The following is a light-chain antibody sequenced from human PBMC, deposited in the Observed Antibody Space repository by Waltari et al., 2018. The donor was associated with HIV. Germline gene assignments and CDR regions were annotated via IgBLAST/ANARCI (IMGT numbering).Light chain of an antibody. V-gene: IGKV3-20*01. CDR1: ETIKSTY. Sequence: EIVLTQSPGTLSLSPGDRATLSCMTSETIKSTYLGWYQQRGDQAPRLLIYGASSRAPGTPDRFSGSGSRTDFNLTINRLEPEDFATYYCHQYGSSFWTFGQGTKV. J-gene: IGKJ1*01. CDR3: HQYGSSFWT. CDR2: GAS.